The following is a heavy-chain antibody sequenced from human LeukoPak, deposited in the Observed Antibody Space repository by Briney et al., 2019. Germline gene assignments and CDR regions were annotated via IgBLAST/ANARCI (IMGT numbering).Heavy chain of an antibody. Sequence: GGSLRLSCSASGFTFSTYSTHWVRQTPGKGLEHVSAINPNGGTTDYAASVKGRFTISRDNSKNTLYLQMSSLRAEDTAVYYCVKGGQQQWVRIWFDPWGQGTLVTVSS. D-gene: IGHD6-13*01. CDR3: VKGGQQQWVRIWFDP. V-gene: IGHV3-64D*09. CDR1: GFTFSTYS. CDR2: INPNGGTT. J-gene: IGHJ5*02.